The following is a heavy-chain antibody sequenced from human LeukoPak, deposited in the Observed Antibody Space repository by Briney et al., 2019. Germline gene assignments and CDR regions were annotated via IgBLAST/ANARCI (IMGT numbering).Heavy chain of an antibody. V-gene: IGHV3-74*01. D-gene: IGHD3-16*01. CDR2: INFDGSDT. CDR1: GITLSGYW. CDR3: TRSLMD. Sequence: GGSLRLSCAASGITLSGYWMHCVRQASGKGLVWVLRINFDGSDTSYADFVKGRFTISRDNAKNTLFLQMNSLRAEDTAVYYCTRSLMDWGQGIRVTVSS. J-gene: IGHJ4*02.